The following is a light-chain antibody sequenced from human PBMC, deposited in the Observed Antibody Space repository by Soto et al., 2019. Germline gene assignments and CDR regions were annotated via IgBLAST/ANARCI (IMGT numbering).Light chain of an antibody. J-gene: IGLJ2*01. CDR2: EGR. CDR1: SSDVGSYNL. CDR3: CSYAGSSTLV. V-gene: IGLV2-23*01. Sequence: QSALTQPASVSGSPGQSITISCTGTSSDVGSYNLFSWYQQHPGKAPKLMIYEGRKRPSGVSNRFSGSTADNPAARTSSGCQVECEADYYCCSYAGSSTLVFGGGTKLHVL.